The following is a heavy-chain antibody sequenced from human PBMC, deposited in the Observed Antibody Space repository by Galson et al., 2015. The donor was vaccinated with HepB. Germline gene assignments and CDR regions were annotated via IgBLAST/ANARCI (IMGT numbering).Heavy chain of an antibody. CDR3: ARSRVAAATWNWFDP. CDR2: TTPIFGRT. Sequence: SVKVSCKASGGTFSDYTINWVRQAPGQGPEWMGGTTPIFGRTNYAQKFQGRVTITADESASTVYMELSSLKSEDTAVYYCARSRVAAATWNWFDPWGQGTLLTVSS. V-gene: IGHV1-69*13. CDR1: GGTFSDYT. D-gene: IGHD6-13*01. J-gene: IGHJ5*02.